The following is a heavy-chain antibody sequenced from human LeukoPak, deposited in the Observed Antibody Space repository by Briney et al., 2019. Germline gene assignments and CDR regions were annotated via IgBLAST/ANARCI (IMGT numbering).Heavy chain of an antibody. Sequence: ASVKVSCKASGYIFTDYAIHWLRQAPGQSQEGMGWRNGGNGNTTYSQKFQGRITLIRDTSAATAYMELSSLRHDDLAVYYCARGRGTSGSNRDFYYYYYMDVWGKGTTVTVSS. V-gene: IGHV1-3*02. CDR3: ARGRGTSGSNRDFYYYYYMDV. D-gene: IGHD2-15*01. CDR2: RNGGNGNT. J-gene: IGHJ6*03. CDR1: GYIFTDYA.